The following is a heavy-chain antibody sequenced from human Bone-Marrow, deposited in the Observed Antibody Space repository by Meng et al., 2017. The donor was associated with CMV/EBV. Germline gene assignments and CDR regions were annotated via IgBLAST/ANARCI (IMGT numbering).Heavy chain of an antibody. CDR2: IYYSGST. D-gene: IGHD2-15*01. Sequence: SETLSLTCTVSGGSISSYYWSWIRQPPGKGLEWIGYIYYSGSTNYNPSLKSRVTISVDTSKNQFSLKLSSVTAADTAVYYCARDFSSFVGNWFDPWGQGTLVTVYS. J-gene: IGHJ5*02. CDR3: ARDFSSFVGNWFDP. CDR1: GGSISSYY. V-gene: IGHV4-59*01.